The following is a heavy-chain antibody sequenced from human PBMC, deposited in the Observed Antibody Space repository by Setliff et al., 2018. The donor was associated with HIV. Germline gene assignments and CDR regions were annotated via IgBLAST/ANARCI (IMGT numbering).Heavy chain of an antibody. D-gene: IGHD2-21*02. CDR1: GFIFSNYW. CDR2: INSDGSSI. J-gene: IGHJ3*02. CDR3: ARGAGVTAINKAFDI. Sequence: GGSLRLSCAASGFIFSNYWMHWVRQAPGKGLVWVSRINSDGSSISYADSVKGRFTISRDNDRNSLYLQMNGLRAEDTAVYYCARGAGVTAINKAFDIWGQGTMVTVSS. V-gene: IGHV3-74*01.